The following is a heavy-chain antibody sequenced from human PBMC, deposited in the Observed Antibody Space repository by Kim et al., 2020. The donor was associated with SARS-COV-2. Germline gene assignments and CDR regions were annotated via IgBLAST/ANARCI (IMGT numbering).Heavy chain of an antibody. CDR3: ARAVGAAAGTFDY. V-gene: IGHV3-33*01. CDR1: GFTFSSYG. J-gene: IGHJ4*02. CDR2: IWYDGSNK. Sequence: GGSLRLSCAASGFTFSSYGMHWVRQAPGKGLEWVAVIWYDGSNKYYADSVKGRFTISRDISKNTLYLQMNSLRAEDTAVYYCARAVGAAAGTFDYWGQGTLVTVSS. D-gene: IGHD6-13*01.